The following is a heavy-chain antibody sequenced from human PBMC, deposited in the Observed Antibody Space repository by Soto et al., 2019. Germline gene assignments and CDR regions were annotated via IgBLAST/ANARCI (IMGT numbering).Heavy chain of an antibody. CDR1: GGTFSSYA. CDR2: IIRIFGTA. CDR3: ATPPAGYYYYGMDV. Sequence: QVQLVQSGAEVKKPGSSVKVSCKASGGTFSSYAISWVRQAPGQGLEWMGGIIRIFGTADYAQKFQGRVTIAADESTSTAYLEVSSLRSEDPAVYFCATPPAGYYYYGMDVWGQGTTVTVPS. J-gene: IGHJ6*02. V-gene: IGHV1-69*12.